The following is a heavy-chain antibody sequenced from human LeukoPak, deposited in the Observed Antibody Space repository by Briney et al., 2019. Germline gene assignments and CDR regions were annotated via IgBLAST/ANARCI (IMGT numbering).Heavy chain of an antibody. J-gene: IGHJ4*02. CDR3: ARSLSAVAGIT. CDR2: ISPYNGNT. Sequence: GASVKVSCKASGYSFSSYGINWVQQAPGHGLEWMGWISPYNGNTNYAQKLQGRVTMTTDTSTSTAYMELRSLTSDDTAVYYCARSLSAVAGITWGQGTLVTVSS. CDR1: GYSFSSYG. D-gene: IGHD6-19*01. V-gene: IGHV1-18*01.